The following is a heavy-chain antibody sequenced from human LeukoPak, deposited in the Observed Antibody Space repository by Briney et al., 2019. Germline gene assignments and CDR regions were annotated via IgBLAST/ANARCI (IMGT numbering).Heavy chain of an antibody. V-gene: IGHV1-18*01. CDR1: DYTFTDYG. J-gene: IGHJ4*02. CDR3: ARETDFWSGYYTPYYFDY. D-gene: IGHD3-3*01. Sequence: GASVKVSCKASDYTFTDYGINWVRQAPGQGLEWMGWISAYNGHTNYAQNLQGRVTLTTDTSTSTAYMELRSLRSDDTAVYYCARETDFWSGYYTPYYFDYWGQGTLVTVSS. CDR2: ISAYNGHT.